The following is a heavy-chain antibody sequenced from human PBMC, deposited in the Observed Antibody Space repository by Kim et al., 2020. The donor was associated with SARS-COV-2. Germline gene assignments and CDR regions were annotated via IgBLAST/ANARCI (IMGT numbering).Heavy chain of an antibody. CDR3: ANWDTVTTPQFGY. J-gene: IGHJ4*02. D-gene: IGHD4-17*01. V-gene: IGHV3-23*01. Sequence: YADSVKDRFTSSRDKCKNTLYQQMNSLRAEETAVYYCANWDTVTTPQFGYWGQGTLVTVSS.